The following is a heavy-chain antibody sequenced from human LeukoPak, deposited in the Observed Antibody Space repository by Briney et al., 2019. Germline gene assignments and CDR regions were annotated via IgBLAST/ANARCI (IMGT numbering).Heavy chain of an antibody. CDR1: GYTFTSYG. V-gene: IGHV1-18*01. CDR3: ARRYCSGGSCYFPTDAFDI. J-gene: IGHJ3*02. CDR2: ISAYNGNT. Sequence: ASVKVSCKASGYTFTSYGISWVRQAPGQGLEWMGWISAYNGNTSYAQKLQGRVTMTTDTSTSTAYMELRSLRSDDTAVYYCARRYCSGGSCYFPTDAFDIWGQGTMVTVSS. D-gene: IGHD2-15*01.